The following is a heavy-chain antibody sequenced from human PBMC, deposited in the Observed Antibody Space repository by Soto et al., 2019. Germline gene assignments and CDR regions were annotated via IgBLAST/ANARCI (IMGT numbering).Heavy chain of an antibody. V-gene: IGHV4-31*03. CDR3: ARDRCSSTSWERCWFGP. Sequence: SETLSLTCTVSGASISCAGYSWSWVRQQPGKGREWIGYITYSGATDYNPSLRSRVSISIDTSRNQFSLKLSSVTAADTGEYYCARDRCSSTSWERCWFGPCGQGPLVTVYS. CDR2: ITYSGAT. CDR1: GASISCAGYS. J-gene: IGHJ5*02. D-gene: IGHD2-2*01.